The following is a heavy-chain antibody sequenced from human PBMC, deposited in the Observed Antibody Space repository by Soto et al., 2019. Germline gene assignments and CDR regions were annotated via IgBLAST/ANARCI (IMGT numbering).Heavy chain of an antibody. CDR2: IFPSGST. V-gene: IGHV4-4*02. J-gene: IGHJ5*02. D-gene: IGHD5-12*01. Sequence: QVQLQESGPGLVKPSGTLSLTCTISSDSISSSNWWSWVRQPPGKGLEWIGEIFPSGSTNYNPSLLRRVTISLDKSKNQFSLNLYSVTVADTAVYYCARRATAELPSNWFDPWGQGTLVTVSS. CDR3: ARRATAELPSNWFDP. CDR1: SDSISSSNW.